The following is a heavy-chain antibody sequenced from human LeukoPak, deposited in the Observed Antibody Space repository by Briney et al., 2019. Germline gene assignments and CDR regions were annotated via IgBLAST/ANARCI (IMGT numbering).Heavy chain of an antibody. D-gene: IGHD6-19*01. CDR2: IYQSGST. Sequence: PSETLSLTCAVSGGSISSGGYSWSWIRQPPGTGLEWIGYIYQSGSTYYNPSLKSRVTISVDRSKNQFSLKLSSVTAADTAVYYCARVKYTSGWHFDYWGQGTLVTVSS. V-gene: IGHV4-30-2*01. CDR1: GGSISSGGYS. J-gene: IGHJ4*02. CDR3: ARVKYTSGWHFDY.